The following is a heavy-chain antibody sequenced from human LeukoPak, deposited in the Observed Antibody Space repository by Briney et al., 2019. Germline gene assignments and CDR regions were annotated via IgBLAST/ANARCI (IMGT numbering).Heavy chain of an antibody. D-gene: IGHD1-20*01. CDR1: GGSISSGGYH. J-gene: IGHJ4*01. CDR3: ARGLTASDY. V-gene: IGHV4-31*03. Sequence: SQTLPLTCTVSGGSISSGGYHWRWIRQHPGKGLEWIGYIYYSGGTYYNPSLKSRVTISLDTSKNQFSLQLTSVTAADTAVYYCARGLTASDYWGQGTLVTVSS. CDR2: IYYSGGT.